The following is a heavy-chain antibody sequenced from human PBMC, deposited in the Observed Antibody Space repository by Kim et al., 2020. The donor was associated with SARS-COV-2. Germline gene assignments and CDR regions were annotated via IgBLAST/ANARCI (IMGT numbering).Heavy chain of an antibody. J-gene: IGHJ4*02. CDR3: ARGGYSSSWVRGYYFDY. D-gene: IGHD6-13*01. CDR2: IYYSGST. CDR1: GGSISSYY. V-gene: IGHV4-59*13. Sequence: SETLSLTCTVSGGSISSYYWSWIRQPPGKGLEWIGYIYYSGSTNYNPSLKSRVTISVDTSKNQFSLKLSSVTAADTAVYYCARGGYSSSWVRGYYFDYWGQGTLVTVSS.